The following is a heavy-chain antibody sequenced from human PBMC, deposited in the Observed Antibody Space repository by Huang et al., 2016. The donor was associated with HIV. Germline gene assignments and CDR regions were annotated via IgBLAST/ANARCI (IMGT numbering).Heavy chain of an antibody. J-gene: IGHJ5*02. CDR1: GYTFTDDY. CDR2: INPNRGGT. CDR3: ARGGAYGGDWFDP. D-gene: IGHD4-17*01. V-gene: IGHV1-2*02. Sequence: QVQLVQSGAGVRKPGASVKVSCKACGYTFTDDYIQWVRQAPGQGLDGMEWINPNRGGTNYVKKFQGRVTMTRDTSITTAYMELTSLTSDDTAVYYCARGGAYGGDWFDPWGRGTLVTVSS.